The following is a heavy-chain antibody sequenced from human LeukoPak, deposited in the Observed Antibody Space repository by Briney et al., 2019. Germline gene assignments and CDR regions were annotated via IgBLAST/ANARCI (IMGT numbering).Heavy chain of an antibody. Sequence: GGSLRLSCAASGFAFSSYSMNWVRQAPGKGLEWVSSISSSSSYIYYADSVKGRFTISRDNAKNSLYLQMNSLRAEDTAVYYCARVEAAAGLSGAYYYYGMDVWGQGTTVTVSS. CDR1: GFAFSSYS. J-gene: IGHJ6*02. CDR2: ISSSSSYI. CDR3: ARVEAAAGLSGAYYYYGMDV. V-gene: IGHV3-21*01. D-gene: IGHD6-13*01.